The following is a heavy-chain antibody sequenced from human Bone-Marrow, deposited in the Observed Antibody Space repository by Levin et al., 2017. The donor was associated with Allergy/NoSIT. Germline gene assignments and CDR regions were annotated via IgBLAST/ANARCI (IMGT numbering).Heavy chain of an antibody. CDR3: ARGIAALEHYFDN. D-gene: IGHD6-13*01. V-gene: IGHV4-59*01. J-gene: IGHJ4*02. CDR1: GGSISTFY. Sequence: SETLSLTCTVSGGSISTFYWTWIRQPPGKGLEWIGYVYYSGNTLYNPSLKSRLIMSVDTSKNQFSLQLTSVTAADTAVYYCARGIAALEHYFDNWGQGTPVTVSS. CDR2: VYYSGNT.